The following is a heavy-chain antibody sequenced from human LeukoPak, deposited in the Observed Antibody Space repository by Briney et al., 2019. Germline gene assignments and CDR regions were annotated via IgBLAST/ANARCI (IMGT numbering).Heavy chain of an antibody. J-gene: IGHJ4*02. CDR3: ARESVVVPAAIYY. V-gene: IGHV4-34*01. CDR2: INHSGST. CDR1: GGSFSGYY. D-gene: IGHD2-2*02. Sequence: SETLCLTCAVYGGSFSGYYWSWIRQPPGKGLEWIGEINHSGSTNYNPSLKSRVTISVDTSKNQFSLKLSSVTAADTAVYYCARESVVVPAAIYYWGQGTLVTVSS.